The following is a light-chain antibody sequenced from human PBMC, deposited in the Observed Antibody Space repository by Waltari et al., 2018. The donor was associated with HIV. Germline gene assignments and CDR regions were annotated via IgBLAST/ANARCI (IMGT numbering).Light chain of an antibody. J-gene: IGLJ1*01. CDR1: RSDVGGYHY. CDR3: SSYTSSSTSCV. CDR2: EVN. V-gene: IGLV2-14*01. Sequence: QSALTQPASVSGSPGQSITISCTGTRSDVGGYHYVSWYQQHPGKAPKVILYEVNNRPSGVSDRFSGSKSGNTASLTISGLQAEDEADYYCSSYTSSSTSCVFGTGTKVTVL.